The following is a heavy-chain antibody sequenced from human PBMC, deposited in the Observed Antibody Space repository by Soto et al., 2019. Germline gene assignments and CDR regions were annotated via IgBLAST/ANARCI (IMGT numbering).Heavy chain of an antibody. D-gene: IGHD3-10*01. Sequence: SVKVSCTASGGTFSSYTISWVRQAPGQGLEWMGRIIPILGIANYAQKFQGRVTITADKSTSTAYMELSSLRSEDTAVYYCARDSSYTMVRGVIAYGMDVWGQGTTVTVSS. J-gene: IGHJ6*02. CDR1: GGTFSSYT. CDR3: ARDSSYTMVRGVIAYGMDV. CDR2: IIPILGIA. V-gene: IGHV1-69*04.